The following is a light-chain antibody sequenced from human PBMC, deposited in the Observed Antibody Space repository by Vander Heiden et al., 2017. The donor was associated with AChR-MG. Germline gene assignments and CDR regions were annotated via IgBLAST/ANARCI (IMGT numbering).Light chain of an antibody. V-gene: IGLV3-1*01. CDR3: QAWDSSTWV. CDR1: ELGDKY. CDR2: QDT. J-gene: IGLJ1*01. Sequence: SYELTQPPSVSVSPGQTASITCSGDELGDKYASWYHQKPGQSPRLVIYQDTKRPSGIPERFSGSNSGKKATLTISGTQPMDEADYYCQAWDSSTWVFGTGTKVTVL.